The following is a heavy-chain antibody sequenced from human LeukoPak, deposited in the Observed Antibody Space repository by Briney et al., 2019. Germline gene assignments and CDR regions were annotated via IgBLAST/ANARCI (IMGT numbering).Heavy chain of an antibody. D-gene: IGHD6-13*01. V-gene: IGHV1-46*01. CDR2: INPSGGST. J-gene: IGHJ6*03. CDR1: GYTFTSYY. Sequence: ASVKVSCKASGYTFTSYYMHWVRQAPGQGLEWVGIINPSGGSTAYGQKFQGRVTMTRDTSTSTIYMDLSSLRSEDTAVYYCARVESSSWYSWNYYYYMDVWGKGTTVTVSS. CDR3: ARVESSSWYSWNYYYYMDV.